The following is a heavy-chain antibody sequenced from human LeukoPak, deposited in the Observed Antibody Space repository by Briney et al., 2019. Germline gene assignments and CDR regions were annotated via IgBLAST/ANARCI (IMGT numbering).Heavy chain of an antibody. CDR3: AKVPRYYYDSSGPSGY. CDR1: GFTFSSYA. J-gene: IGHJ4*02. V-gene: IGHV3-30-3*01. D-gene: IGHD3-22*01. Sequence: PGRSLRLSCAASGFTFSSYAMHWVRQAPGKGLEWVAVISYDGSNKYYADSVKGRFTISRDNSKNTLYLQMNSLRAEDTAVYYCAKVPRYYYDSSGPSGYWGQGTLVTVSS. CDR2: ISYDGSNK.